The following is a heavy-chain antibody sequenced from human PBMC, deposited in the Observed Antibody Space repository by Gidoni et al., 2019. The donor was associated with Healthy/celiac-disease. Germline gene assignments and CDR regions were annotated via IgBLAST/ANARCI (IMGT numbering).Heavy chain of an antibody. CDR2: IDSGGST. V-gene: IGHV3-66*01. CDR1: GFTVSSNS. J-gene: IGHJ3*02. D-gene: IGHD6-19*01. Sequence: EVQLVASGGGLVQPGGSLRLSCAATGFTVSSNSTSRVRQAPGKGLEWVSVIDSGGSTYYADSVKGRFTISRDNSKNTLYLQMNSLRAEDTAVYYCARTPPAVADAFDIWGQGTMVTVSS. CDR3: ARTPPAVADAFDI.